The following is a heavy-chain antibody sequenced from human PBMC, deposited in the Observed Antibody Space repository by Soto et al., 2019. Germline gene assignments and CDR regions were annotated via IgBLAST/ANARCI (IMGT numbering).Heavy chain of an antibody. J-gene: IGHJ5*02. D-gene: IGHD3-9*01. CDR1: GGTFSSYT. V-gene: IGHV1-69*02. Sequence: GASVKVSCKASGGTFSSYTISWVRQAPEQGLEWIGRIIPILGIANYAQKFQGRVTITADKSTSTAYMELSSLRSEDTAVYYFARAPVVRFFDHNWFDPWGQRTLVTVSS. CDR2: IIPILGIA. CDR3: ARAPVVRFFDHNWFDP.